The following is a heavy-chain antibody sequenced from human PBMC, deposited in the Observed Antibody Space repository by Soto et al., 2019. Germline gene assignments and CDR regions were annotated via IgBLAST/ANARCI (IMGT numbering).Heavy chain of an antibody. CDR2: ILHDGNNK. CDR1: GFTFSNYI. D-gene: IGHD3-10*01. V-gene: IGHV3-30-3*01. J-gene: IGHJ4*02. Sequence: QVQLVESGGGVVQPGRSLRLSCAASGFTFSNYIMHWVRQAPGKGLEWVAIILHDGNNKYYADSVKGRFTISTDNSKNTLYLQMNSLRTEDTAIYYCARDDEGGSYCDLGYWGQGTLVTVSS. CDR3: ARDDEGGSYCDLGY.